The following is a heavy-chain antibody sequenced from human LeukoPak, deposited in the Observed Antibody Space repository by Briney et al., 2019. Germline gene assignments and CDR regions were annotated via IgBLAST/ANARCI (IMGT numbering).Heavy chain of an antibody. CDR1: GGSISSYY. V-gene: IGHV4-59*08. CDR2: IYYSGST. J-gene: IGHJ6*02. Sequence: SETLSLTCIVSGGSISSYYWSWIRQPPGKGLEWIGYIYYSGSTNYNPSLKSRVTISVDTSKNQFSLKLSSVTAADTAVYYCARHPGDGYNYDYYYGMDVWGQGTTVTVSS. D-gene: IGHD5-24*01. CDR3: ARHPGDGYNYDYYYGMDV.